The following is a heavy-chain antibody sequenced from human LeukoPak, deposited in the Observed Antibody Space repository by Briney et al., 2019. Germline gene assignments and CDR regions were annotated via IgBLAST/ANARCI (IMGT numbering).Heavy chain of an antibody. J-gene: IGHJ4*02. CDR3: AKVRSMYSSSTPFDY. CDR2: ISGSGGST. Sequence: GGSLRLSCAASGFTFSSYAMSWVRQAPGKGLEWVSAISGSGGSTYYADSVKGRFTISRDNSKNTLYLQMNSLRAEDTAVYYCAKVRSMYSSSTPFDYWGQGTLVTVSS. CDR1: GFTFSSYA. D-gene: IGHD6-6*01. V-gene: IGHV3-23*01.